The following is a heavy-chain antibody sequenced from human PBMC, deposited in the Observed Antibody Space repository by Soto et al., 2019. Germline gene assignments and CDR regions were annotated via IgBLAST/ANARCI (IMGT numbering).Heavy chain of an antibody. Sequence: GGSLRLSCAASGFTFSSYAMHWVRQAPGKGLEWVAVISYDGSNKYYADSVKGRFTISRDNSKNTLYLQMNSLRAEDTAVYYCAREEVYDFWSGYSDGMDVWGQGTTVTVSS. CDR1: GFTFSSYA. D-gene: IGHD3-3*01. CDR3: AREEVYDFWSGYSDGMDV. V-gene: IGHV3-30-3*01. J-gene: IGHJ6*02. CDR2: ISYDGSNK.